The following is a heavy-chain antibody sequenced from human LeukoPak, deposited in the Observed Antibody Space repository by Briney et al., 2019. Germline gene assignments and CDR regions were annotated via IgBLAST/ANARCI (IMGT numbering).Heavy chain of an antibody. CDR3: AKDRDYDSSGYFTYYYYYGMDV. Sequence: GGSLRLSCAASGFTFSSYAMSWVRQAPGKGLEWVSAISGSGGSTYYADSVKGRFTISRDNSKNTLYLQMNSLRAEDTAVYYCAKDRDYDSSGYFTYYYYYGMDVWGQGTTVTVSS. CDR1: GFTFSSYA. V-gene: IGHV3-23*01. CDR2: ISGSGGST. D-gene: IGHD3-22*01. J-gene: IGHJ6*02.